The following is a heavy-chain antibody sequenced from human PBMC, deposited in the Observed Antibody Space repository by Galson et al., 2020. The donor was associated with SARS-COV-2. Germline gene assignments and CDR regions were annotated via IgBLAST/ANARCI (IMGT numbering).Heavy chain of an antibody. D-gene: IGHD3-3*01. CDR3: ARGSGLYDSDAFDV. Sequence: SESLSLTCTVSRGSISTYYWSWVRQSPGTGLEWIGYIYYTGSTSYNPSIKGRVTFSVDTSKNQFSLTLTSVTAADKAVYYCARGSGLYDSDAFDVWGQGTTVTVSS. J-gene: IGHJ3*01. V-gene: IGHV4-59*01. CDR2: IYYTGST. CDR1: RGSISTYY.